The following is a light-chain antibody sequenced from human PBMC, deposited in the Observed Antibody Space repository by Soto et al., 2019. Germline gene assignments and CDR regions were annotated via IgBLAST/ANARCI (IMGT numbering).Light chain of an antibody. CDR2: STD. CDR1: TSNIGTNY. CDR3: SAWDDSLSGPV. V-gene: IGLV1-47*02. J-gene: IGLJ2*01. Sequence: QSVLTQPPSASGTPGQRVTISWSGSTSNIGTNYIYWYQQLPGTAHKRVVYSTDRRPSGVPGRFSGSKSGTSAFLAITGLRSEDEANYYCSAWDDSLSGPVFGGGTKVTVL.